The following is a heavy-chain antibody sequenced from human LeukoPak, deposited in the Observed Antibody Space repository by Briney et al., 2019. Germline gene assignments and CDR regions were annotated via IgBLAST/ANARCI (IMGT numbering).Heavy chain of an antibody. D-gene: IGHD3-22*01. CDR2: IYTSGST. J-gene: IGHJ4*02. CDR3: ARLSGYHGGIDY. V-gene: IGHV4-61*02. CDR1: GGSISSGSYY. Sequence: PSQTLSLTCTVSGGSISSGSYYWSWIRQPAGKGLEWIGRIYTSGSTNYNPSLKSRVTISVDTSKNQFSLKLSSVTAADTAVYYCARLSGYHGGIDYWGQGTLVTVSS.